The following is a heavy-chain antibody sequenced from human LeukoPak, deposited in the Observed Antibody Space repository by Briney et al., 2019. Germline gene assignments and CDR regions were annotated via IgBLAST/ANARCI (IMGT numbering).Heavy chain of an antibody. D-gene: IGHD3-3*01. V-gene: IGHV4-59*08. CDR3: ARQRFLERYFDY. CDR1: GGSISSYY. Sequence: SETLSLTCTVSGGSISSYYWSWIRQPPGKGLEWIGYIYYIGSTNYNPSLKSRVTMSVDTSKNQFTLKLTSVTAADTAVYYCARQRFLERYFDYWGQGTLVTVSS. CDR2: IYYIGST. J-gene: IGHJ4*02.